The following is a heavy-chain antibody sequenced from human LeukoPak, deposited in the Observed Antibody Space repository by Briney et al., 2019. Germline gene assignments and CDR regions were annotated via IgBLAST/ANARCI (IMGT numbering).Heavy chain of an antibody. V-gene: IGHV4-59*08. J-gene: IGHJ4*02. CDR1: GGSISSYY. Sequence: SETLSLTCTVSGGSISSYYWSWIRQPPGKGLEWIGYIYYSGSTNYNPSLKSRVTISVDTSKNPFSLKLSSVTAADTAVYYCARSGFGEGGRYFDYWGQGTLVTVSS. CDR2: IYYSGST. CDR3: ARSGFGEGGRYFDY. D-gene: IGHD3-10*01.